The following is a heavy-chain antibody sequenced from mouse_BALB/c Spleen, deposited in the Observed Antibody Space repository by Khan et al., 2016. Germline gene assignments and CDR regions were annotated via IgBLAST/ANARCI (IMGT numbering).Heavy chain of an antibody. Sequence: VQLQESGAELMKPGASVKISCKATGYTFSNYWIEWIKERPGHGLEWIGEIQPGSGTTNYNEKFKGTATFTAETSSNTACMQLSSLTSEDSAVYYCARGTYWGQGTLVTVSA. CDR2: IQPGSGTT. V-gene: IGHV1-9*01. J-gene: IGHJ3*01. CDR3: ARGTY. CDR1: GYTFSNYW.